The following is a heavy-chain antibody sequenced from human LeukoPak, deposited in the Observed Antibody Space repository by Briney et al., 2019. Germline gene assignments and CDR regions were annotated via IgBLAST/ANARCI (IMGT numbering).Heavy chain of an antibody. J-gene: IGHJ5*02. CDR3: ARGRWRSLFDP. Sequence: SKTLSLTCAVYGGSFSGYYWSWIRQPPGKGLEWIGEINHSGSTNYNPSLKSRVTISVDTSKNQFSLKLSSVTAADTAVYYCARGRWRSLFDPWGQGTLVTVSS. CDR1: GGSFSGYY. D-gene: IGHD4-23*01. CDR2: INHSGST. V-gene: IGHV4-34*01.